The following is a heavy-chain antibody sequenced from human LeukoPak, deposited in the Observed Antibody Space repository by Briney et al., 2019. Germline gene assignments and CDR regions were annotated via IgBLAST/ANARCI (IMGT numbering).Heavy chain of an antibody. J-gene: IGHJ6*02. Sequence: APVKVSCRASGYTFTSYGISWVRQAPGQGLEWMGWISTYNGNANYAQKLQGRVTMTTDTSTSTAYMELRSLRSDDTAVYYCARDRGMGGWWELPYYYYYGMDVWGQGTTVTVSS. V-gene: IGHV1-18*01. CDR2: ISTYNGNA. CDR1: GYTFTSYG. CDR3: ARDRGMGGWWELPYYYYYGMDV. D-gene: IGHD1-26*01.